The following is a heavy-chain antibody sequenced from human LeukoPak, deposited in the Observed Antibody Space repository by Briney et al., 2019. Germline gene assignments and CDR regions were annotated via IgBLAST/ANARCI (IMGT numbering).Heavy chain of an antibody. CDR2: ISYDGSNK. D-gene: IGHD6-13*01. V-gene: IGHV3-30-3*01. Sequence: GGSLRLSCAASGFTFSSYAMHWVRQAPGRGLEWVAVISYDGSNKYYADSVKGRFTISRDNSKNTLYLQMNSLRAEDTAVYYCARDNDGAAAGSFDYWGQGTLVTVSS. J-gene: IGHJ4*02. CDR1: GFTFSSYA. CDR3: ARDNDGAAAGSFDY.